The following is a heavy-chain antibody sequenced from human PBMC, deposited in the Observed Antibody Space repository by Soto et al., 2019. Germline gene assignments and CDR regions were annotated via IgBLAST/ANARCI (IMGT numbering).Heavy chain of an antibody. D-gene: IGHD1-7*01. CDR1: GGTFSSYA. Sequence: GASVKVSCKASGGTFSSYAISWVRQAPGQGLEWMGGIIPIFGTANYAQKFQGRVTITADESTSTAYMELSSLRSEDTAVYYCARGGPITGTTCFDDWGQGPLVTVSP. V-gene: IGHV1-69*13. J-gene: IGHJ4*02. CDR2: IIPIFGTA. CDR3: ARGGPITGTTCFDD.